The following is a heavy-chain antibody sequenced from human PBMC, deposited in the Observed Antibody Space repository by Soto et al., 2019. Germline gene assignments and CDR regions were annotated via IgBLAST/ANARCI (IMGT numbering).Heavy chain of an antibody. CDR3: ARGYQGSGYIAFDI. J-gene: IGHJ3*02. CDR2: SYYSGST. V-gene: IGHV4-59*13. CDR1: GGSISSYY. Sequence: SETLSLTCTVSGGSISSYYWSWIRQPPGKGLDYIGYSYYSGSTNSNPSLKSRVTISVDTSKNQFSLRLSSVTAADTAVYYCARGYQGSGYIAFDIWGQGTMVTVSS. D-gene: IGHD3-22*01.